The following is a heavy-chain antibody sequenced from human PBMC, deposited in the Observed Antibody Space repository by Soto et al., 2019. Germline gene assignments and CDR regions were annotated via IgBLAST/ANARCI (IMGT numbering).Heavy chain of an antibody. V-gene: IGHV4-59*01. CDR1: GGSISTFY. CDR2: IYYNGGT. CDR3: ARRAAGGGYVFGD. D-gene: IGHD5-12*01. Sequence: LSLTCTVSGGSISTFYWSWIRQPPGKGLEWIGHIYYNGGTEYNPSLKSRLTISVDTSRNQFSLKLSSVTAADTAVYYCARRAAGGGYVFGDWGQGTLVTVSS. J-gene: IGHJ4*02.